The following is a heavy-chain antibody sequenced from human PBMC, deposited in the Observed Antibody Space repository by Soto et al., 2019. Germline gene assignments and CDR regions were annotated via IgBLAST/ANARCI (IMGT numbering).Heavy chain of an antibody. CDR2: IYYSGST. V-gene: IGHV4-31*03. CDR3: ARAARTIAAAAYIDY. J-gene: IGHJ4*02. Sequence: QVQLQESGPGLVKPSQTLSLTCTVSGGSISSGGYYWSWIRQHPGKGLEWIGYIYYSGSTYYNPSLKSRVTISVDTSKNQCSLKLSSVTAADTAVYYCARAARTIAAAAYIDYWGQGTLVTVSS. CDR1: GGSISSGGYY. D-gene: IGHD6-13*01.